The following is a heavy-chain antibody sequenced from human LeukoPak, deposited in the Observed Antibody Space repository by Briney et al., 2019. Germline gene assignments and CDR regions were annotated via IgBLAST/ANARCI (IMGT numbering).Heavy chain of an antibody. D-gene: IGHD1-26*01. CDR3: ATASGPYSGSYDTAPDY. J-gene: IGHJ4*02. Sequence: ASVKVSCKVSGYTLTELSMHWVRQAPGKGLEWMGGFDPEDGETIYAQKFQGRVTMTEDTSTDTAYMELSSLRSEDTAVYYCATASGPYSGSYDTAPDYWGQGTLVTVSS. CDR1: GYTLTELS. V-gene: IGHV1-24*01. CDR2: FDPEDGET.